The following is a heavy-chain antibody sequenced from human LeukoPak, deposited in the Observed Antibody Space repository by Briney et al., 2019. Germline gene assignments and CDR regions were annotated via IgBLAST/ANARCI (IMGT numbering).Heavy chain of an antibody. D-gene: IGHD5-12*01. CDR2: IYHSGST. V-gene: IGHV4-30-2*01. Sequence: PSQTLSLTCAVSGGSISSGGYSWSWIRQPPGKGLEWIGYIYHSGSTYYNPSLKSRVTISVDRSKNQFSLKLSSVTAADTAVYYCARTPSDIVAISDAFDIWGQGTMVTVSS. CDR3: ARTPSDIVAISDAFDI. CDR1: GGSISSGGYS. J-gene: IGHJ3*02.